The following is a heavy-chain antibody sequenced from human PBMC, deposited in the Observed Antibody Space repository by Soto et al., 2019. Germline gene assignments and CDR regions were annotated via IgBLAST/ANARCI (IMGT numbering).Heavy chain of an antibody. CDR1: GFSFRDYW. D-gene: IGHD1-1*01. CDR3: ARGKDGRRAGTYYFDMDV. V-gene: IGHV3-7*01. CDR2: IKQDGSEK. J-gene: IGHJ6*03. Sequence: PGGSLRLSCAASGFSFRDYWMTWVRQAPGKGLDWVANIKQDGSEKYYLDSLKGRFTISRDNAKNSVYLLMNSLRAEDTAVYYCARGKDGRRAGTYYFDMDVWGKGTTVTVS.